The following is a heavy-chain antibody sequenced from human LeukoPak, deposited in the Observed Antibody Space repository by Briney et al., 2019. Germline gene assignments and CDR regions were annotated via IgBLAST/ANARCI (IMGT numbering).Heavy chain of an antibody. J-gene: IGHJ4*02. CDR2: IYHSGST. V-gene: IGHV4-4*02. CDR3: ARGFEAN. CDR1: GFTFSSYAM. Sequence: GSLRLSCAASGFTFSSYAMSWVRQPPGKGLEWIGEIYHSGSTNYNPSLKSRVTISVDKSKNQFSLKLSSVTAADTAVYYCARGFEANWGQGTLVTVSS.